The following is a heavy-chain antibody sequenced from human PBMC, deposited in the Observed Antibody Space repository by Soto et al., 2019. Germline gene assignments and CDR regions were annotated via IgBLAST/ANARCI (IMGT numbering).Heavy chain of an antibody. J-gene: IGHJ5*02. V-gene: IGHV4-31*03. CDR2: IYYSGST. Sequence: QVQLQESGPGLVKPSQTLSLTCTVSGGSISSGGDYWSWIRQHPGKGLEWFGYIYYSGSTYYNPSLKSRVTISVDTSKKQFSLKLSSVTAAETAVYYCARVGGINWFDPWGQGTLVNVSS. CDR1: GGSISSGGDY. D-gene: IGHD3-16*01. CDR3: ARVGGINWFDP.